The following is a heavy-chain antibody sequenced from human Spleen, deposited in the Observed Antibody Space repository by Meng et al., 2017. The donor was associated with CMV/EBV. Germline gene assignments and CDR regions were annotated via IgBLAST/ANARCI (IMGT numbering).Heavy chain of an antibody. D-gene: IGHD6-13*01. CDR3: ARPRNSSSWDFDYYYGMDV. Sequence: GESLKISCAASGFTFSSYALNCVRQAPGKGLEWVAVISYDGSNKYYADSVKGRFTISRDNSKSTVYLQMNSLRPEDTAVYYCARPRNSSSWDFDYYYGMDVWGQGTTVTVSS. J-gene: IGHJ6*02. V-gene: IGHV3-30-3*01. CDR1: GFTFSSYA. CDR2: ISYDGSNK.